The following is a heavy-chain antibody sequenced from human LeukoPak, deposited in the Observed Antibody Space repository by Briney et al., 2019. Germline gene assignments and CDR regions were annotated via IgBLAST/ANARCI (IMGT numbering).Heavy chain of an antibody. D-gene: IGHD2-8*01. CDR1: GFTFSSYG. CDR3: AKDYRYCTNGVCYTGGFDY. V-gene: IGHV3-23*01. CDR2: ISGSGGST. Sequence: GGSLRLSCAASGFTFSSYGMHWVRQAPGKGLEWVSAISGSGGSTYYADSVKGRFTISRDNSKNTLYLQMNSLRAEDTAVYYCAKDYRYCTNGVCYTGGFDYWGQRTLVTVSS. J-gene: IGHJ4*02.